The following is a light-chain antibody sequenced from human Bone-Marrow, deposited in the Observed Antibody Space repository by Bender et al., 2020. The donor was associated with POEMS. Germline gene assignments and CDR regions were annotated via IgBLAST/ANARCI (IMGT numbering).Light chain of an antibody. CDR3: QSADSSGTYVV. CDR1: HIGGKN. CDR2: KDN. J-gene: IGLJ2*01. Sequence: AASITCGGDHIGGKNVHWYQQKPGQAPVLVIYKDNERSSGIPERFSGSSSGTTVTLTISGVQAEDEADYYCQSADSSGTYVVFGGGTKLTVV. V-gene: IGLV3-25*01.